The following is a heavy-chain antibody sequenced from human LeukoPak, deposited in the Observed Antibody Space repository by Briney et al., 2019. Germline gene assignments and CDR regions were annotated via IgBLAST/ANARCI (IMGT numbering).Heavy chain of an antibody. V-gene: IGHV1-69*04. CDR1: GGTFSSYA. Sequence: SVKVSCKASGGTFSSYAISWVRQAPGQGLEWMGRIIPILGIANYAQKFQGRVTITADESTSTAYMELSSLRSEDTAVYYCARAPDCGGDCSPYYFDYWGQGTLVTVSS. D-gene: IGHD2-21*01. CDR2: IIPILGIA. J-gene: IGHJ4*02. CDR3: ARAPDCGGDCSPYYFDY.